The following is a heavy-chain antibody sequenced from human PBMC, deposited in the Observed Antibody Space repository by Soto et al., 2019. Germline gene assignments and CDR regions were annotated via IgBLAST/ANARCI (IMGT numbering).Heavy chain of an antibody. CDR3: AAVTVFDTNGFTFDY. Sequence: SVKVSCKASGGTFSSHTFSWVRQAPGQGLEWMGRIIPALGTATYAQKFRGRVTITADESATTVYMELNSLRSEDTAVYYCAAVTVFDTNGFTFDYWGQGTLVTVSS. CDR2: IIPALGTA. V-gene: IGHV1-69*08. D-gene: IGHD2-8*01. CDR1: GGTFSSHT. J-gene: IGHJ4*02.